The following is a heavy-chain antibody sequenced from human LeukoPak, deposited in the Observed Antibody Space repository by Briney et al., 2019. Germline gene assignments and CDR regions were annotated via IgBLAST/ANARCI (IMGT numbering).Heavy chain of an antibody. J-gene: IGHJ6*03. CDR1: GFTFGDYA. D-gene: IGHD2-2*01. Sequence: GGSLRLSCTASGFTFGDYAMSWVRQAPGKGLEWVGFIRSKAYGGTTEYAASVKGRFTISRDDSKSIAYLQMNSLKTEDTAVYYCTRDRPHIVVVPALHYMDVWGKGTTVTVSS. CDR2: IRSKAYGGTT. CDR3: TRDRPHIVVVPALHYMDV. V-gene: IGHV3-49*04.